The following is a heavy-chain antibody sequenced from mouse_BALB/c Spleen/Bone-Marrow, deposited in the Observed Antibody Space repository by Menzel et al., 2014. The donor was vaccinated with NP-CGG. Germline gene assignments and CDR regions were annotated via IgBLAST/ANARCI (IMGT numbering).Heavy chain of an antibody. D-gene: IGHD1-1*01. V-gene: IGHV14-3*02. Sequence: EVKLVESGAELAKPGASVKLSCTASGFNIKDTYMHWVKQRPEQGLEWIGRIDPANGNTKYDPKFQGKATMTADTSSNTAYLQLSSLTSEDTAVYYCASYYYGSSSFAYWGQGAMVTVSA. J-gene: IGHJ3*01. CDR1: GFNIKDTY. CDR3: ASYYYGSSSFAY. CDR2: IDPANGNT.